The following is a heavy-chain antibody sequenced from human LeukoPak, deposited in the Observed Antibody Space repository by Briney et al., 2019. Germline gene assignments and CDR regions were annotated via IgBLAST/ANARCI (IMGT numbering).Heavy chain of an antibody. J-gene: IGHJ4*02. V-gene: IGHV3-53*01. D-gene: IGHD6-25*01. CDR3: ARVGGSLEPYYFDY. CDR1: GFTVSSNY. CDR2: IYSGGST. Sequence: GGSLRLSCAASGFTVSSNYMSWVRQAPGKGLEWVSVIYSGGSTYYADSVKGRFTISRDNSKNTLYLQMNSLRAEDTAVYYCARVGGSLEPYYFDYRGQGTLVTVSS.